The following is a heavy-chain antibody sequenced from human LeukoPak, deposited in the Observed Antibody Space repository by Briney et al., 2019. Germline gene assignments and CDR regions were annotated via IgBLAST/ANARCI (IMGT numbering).Heavy chain of an antibody. V-gene: IGHV4-34*01. CDR1: GGSFSGYY. Sequence: SETLSLTCAVYGGSFSGYYWSWIRQPPGKGLEWIGSIYYSGSTYYNPSLKSRVTISVDTSKNQFSLKLSSVTAADTAVYYCARHGVVVAAVGGFDPWGQGTLVTVSS. CDR3: ARHGVVVAAVGGFDP. D-gene: IGHD2-15*01. CDR2: IYYSGST. J-gene: IGHJ5*02.